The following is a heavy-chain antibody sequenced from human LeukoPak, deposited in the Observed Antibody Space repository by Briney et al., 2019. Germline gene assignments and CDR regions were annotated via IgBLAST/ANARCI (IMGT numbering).Heavy chain of an antibody. CDR3: ARDPSTVTTGFDY. Sequence: SVKVSCKASGGTFSSYAISWVRQAPGQGLGWMGGIVPIFGTANYAQKFQGRVTITADESTSTAYMELSSLRSEDTAVYYCARDPSTVTTGFDYWGQGTLVTVSS. CDR2: IVPIFGTA. CDR1: GGTFSSYA. V-gene: IGHV1-69*01. D-gene: IGHD4-17*01. J-gene: IGHJ4*02.